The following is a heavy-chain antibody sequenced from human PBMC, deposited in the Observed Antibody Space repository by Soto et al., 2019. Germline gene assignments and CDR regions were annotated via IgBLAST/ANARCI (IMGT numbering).Heavy chain of an antibody. J-gene: IGHJ4*02. V-gene: IGHV1-69*01. CDR1: GGGTLSNDA. CDR2: ISPFFGTT. D-gene: IGHD2-21*02. Sequence: QVHLVQSGADGRKSGSSVRVSCTASGGGTLSNDAISWVRQAPGHGLEWLGRISPFFGTTDYSQSFQGRLTMAADASTGTVYMDLRSLKSDDTAVYYCAREVVTETTWGSFDSWGQGTLVTVSS. CDR3: AREVVTETTWGSFDS.